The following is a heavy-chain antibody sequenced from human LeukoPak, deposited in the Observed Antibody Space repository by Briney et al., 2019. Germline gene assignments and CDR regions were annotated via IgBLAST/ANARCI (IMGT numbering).Heavy chain of an antibody. J-gene: IGHJ4*02. CDR2: ISGSGGST. CDR3: AKTREASSGWAGFDY. V-gene: IGHV3-23*01. D-gene: IGHD6-19*01. Sequence: PGGSLRLSCAASGFTFSSYAMSWVRQAPEKGLEWVSAISGSGGSTYYADSVKGRFTISRDNSKNTLYLQMNSLRAEDTAVYYCAKTREASSGWAGFDYWGQGTLVTVSS. CDR1: GFTFSSYA.